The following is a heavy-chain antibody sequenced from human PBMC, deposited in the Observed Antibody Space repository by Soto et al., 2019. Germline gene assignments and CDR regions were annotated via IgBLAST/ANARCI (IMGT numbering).Heavy chain of an antibody. CDR1: GGTFSSYA. D-gene: IGHD3-22*01. V-gene: IGHV1-69*01. Sequence: QVQLVQSGAEVTKPGSSVKVSCKASGGTFSSYAISWVRQAPGQGREWMGGIIPIFGTANYAPKFQGRVKITADEATSTVYMELSSLRSGDTAVYYCARGNYYGSSGYYWGFRFDHWGQGTLVTVSS. CDR2: IIPIFGTA. CDR3: ARGNYYGSSGYYWGFRFDH. J-gene: IGHJ5*02.